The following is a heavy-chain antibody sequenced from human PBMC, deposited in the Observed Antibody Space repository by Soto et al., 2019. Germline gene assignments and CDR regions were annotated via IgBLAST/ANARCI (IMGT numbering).Heavy chain of an antibody. CDR1: GGSISSSSYY. J-gene: IGHJ6*02. CDR2: IYYSGST. CDR3: ARLRGDFWSGSYYYYGMDV. V-gene: IGHV4-39*01. Sequence: TSETLSLTCTVSGGSISSSSYYWGWIRQPPGKGLEWIGSIYYSGSTYYNPPLKSRVTISVDTSKNQFSLKLSSVTAADTAVYYCARLRGDFWSGSYYYYGMDVWGQGTTVTVSS. D-gene: IGHD3-3*01.